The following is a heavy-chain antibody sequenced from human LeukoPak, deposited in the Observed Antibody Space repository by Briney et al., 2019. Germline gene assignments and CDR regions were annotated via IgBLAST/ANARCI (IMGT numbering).Heavy chain of an antibody. D-gene: IGHD6-19*01. J-gene: IGHJ5*01. Sequence: GGSLRLSCAASGFXFSVYAMSWLRQPPGKGLEWVSSINANSGTKSYAASVRGRFTISRDNARDTLYLQLNTLRADDTATYYCAKPISGGLAVTADWFHPWGQGTLVVVSS. CDR1: GFXFSVYA. CDR2: INANSGTK. CDR3: AKPISGGLAVTADWFHP. V-gene: IGHV3-23*01.